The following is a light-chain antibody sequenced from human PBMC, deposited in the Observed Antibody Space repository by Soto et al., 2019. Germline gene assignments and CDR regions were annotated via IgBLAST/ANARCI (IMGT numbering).Light chain of an antibody. V-gene: IGKV1-27*01. CDR2: SAS. Sequence: IPMTQSPSSLSASVGDRVTITCRASQGISNYLAWYQQKPGKVPKLLIYSASTLQSGVPSRFSGSGSGTDFTLTISSLEPEDVATYYCQHYNNAPYTFGQGTKLEIK. J-gene: IGKJ2*01. CDR1: QGISNY. CDR3: QHYNNAPYT.